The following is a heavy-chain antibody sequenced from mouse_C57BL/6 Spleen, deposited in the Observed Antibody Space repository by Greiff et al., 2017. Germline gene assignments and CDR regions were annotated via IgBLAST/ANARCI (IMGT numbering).Heavy chain of an antibody. CDR3: ARDGAAQATAMDY. Sequence: DVMLVESGGGLVKPGGSLKLSCAASGFTFSSYAMSWVRQTPEKRLEWVATISDGGSYTYYPDNVKGRFTISRDNAKNNLYLQMSHLKSEDTAMYYCARDGAAQATAMDYWGQGTSVTVSS. CDR2: ISDGGSYT. CDR1: GFTFSSYA. J-gene: IGHJ4*01. D-gene: IGHD3-2*02. V-gene: IGHV5-4*01.